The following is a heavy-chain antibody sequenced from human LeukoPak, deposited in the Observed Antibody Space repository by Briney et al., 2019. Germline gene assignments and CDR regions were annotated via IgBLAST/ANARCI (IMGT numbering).Heavy chain of an antibody. V-gene: IGHV4-61*02. CDR1: GRSISRGSYY. CDR3: ARDQLLWAFDS. D-gene: IGHD2-2*01. CDR2: IYTSGIT. Sequence: NPSETLSLTCTVSGRSISRGSYYWNWIRQPAGKGLEWIGRIYTSGITNYNPSLKSRVTITVYMSKNQFSLKLSSVTAADTAVYYCARDQLLWAFDSWGQGTLVTVSS. J-gene: IGHJ4*02.